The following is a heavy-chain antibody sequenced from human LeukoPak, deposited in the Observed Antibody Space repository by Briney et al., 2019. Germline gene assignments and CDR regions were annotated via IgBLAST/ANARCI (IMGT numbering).Heavy chain of an antibody. J-gene: IGHJ4*02. CDR3: AKEGRKTGNTYGYEFDS. Sequence: PGGSPRLSCAASGFTFSSYAMSWVRQAPGKGLEWVSAVSSSGGSTNYADYVKGQFTISRDNSKNTVYLHMNNLRAEDTAVYYCAKEGRKTGNTYGYEFDSWGQGTLVTVSS. V-gene: IGHV3-23*01. CDR1: GFTFSSYA. D-gene: IGHD5-18*01. CDR2: VSSSGGST.